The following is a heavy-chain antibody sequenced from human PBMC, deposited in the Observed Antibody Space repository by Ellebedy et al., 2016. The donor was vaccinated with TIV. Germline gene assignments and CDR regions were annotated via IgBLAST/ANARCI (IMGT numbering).Heavy chain of an antibody. Sequence: SETLSLTXSVTGVSISSYSWSWIRQPAGKGLEWIGRIYTSGSSNYNPSLKSRLIMSTDTSKNQFSLRLSSVTAADTGFYYCVRGAYSYGLDVWGQGTTVTVSS. J-gene: IGHJ6*02. CDR3: VRGAYSYGLDV. D-gene: IGHD2-21*01. CDR1: GVSISSYS. CDR2: IYTSGSS. V-gene: IGHV4-4*07.